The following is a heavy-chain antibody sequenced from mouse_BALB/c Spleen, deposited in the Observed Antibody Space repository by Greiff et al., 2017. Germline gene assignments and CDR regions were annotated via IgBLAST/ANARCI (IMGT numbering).Heavy chain of an antibody. V-gene: IGHV5-15*02. CDR2: ISNLAYSI. J-gene: IGHJ3*01. Sequence: EVMLVESGGGLVQPGGSRKLSCAASGFTFSDYGMAWVRQAPGKGPEWVAFISNLAYSIYYADTVTGRFTISRENAKNTLYLEMSSLRSEDTAMYYCARDTGTGFAYWGQGTLVTVSA. CDR1: GFTFSDYG. CDR3: ARDTGTGFAY. D-gene: IGHD4-1*01.